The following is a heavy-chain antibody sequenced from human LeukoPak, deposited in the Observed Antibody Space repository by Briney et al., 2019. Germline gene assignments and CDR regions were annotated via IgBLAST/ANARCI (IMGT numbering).Heavy chain of an antibody. CDR3: ARENSGSYREFDY. Sequence: PSETLSLTCTVSGGSISSSSYYWGWIRQPPGKGLEWIGSIYPSGSTNYNPSLKSRVTMSVDTSKNQFSLKLSSVTAADTAVYYCARENSGSYREFDYWGQGTLVTVSS. D-gene: IGHD1-26*01. V-gene: IGHV4-39*07. J-gene: IGHJ4*02. CDR1: GGSISSSSYY. CDR2: IYPSGST.